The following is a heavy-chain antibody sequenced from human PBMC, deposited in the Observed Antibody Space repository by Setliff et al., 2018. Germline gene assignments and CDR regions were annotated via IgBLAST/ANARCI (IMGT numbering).Heavy chain of an antibody. CDR2: IYYRGST. V-gene: IGHV4-39*07. CDR3: ARDRTYYGSGTYTRWFDY. Sequence: SETLSLTCTVSGGSISSSGYYWSWIRQSPGMGLEWIGSIYYRGSTYYNPSFKSRVTMSVDTSKNQFSLQLSSVTAADTAVYYCARDRTYYGSGTYTRWFDYWGQGTLVTVSS. CDR1: GGSISSSGYY. J-gene: IGHJ4*02. D-gene: IGHD3-10*01.